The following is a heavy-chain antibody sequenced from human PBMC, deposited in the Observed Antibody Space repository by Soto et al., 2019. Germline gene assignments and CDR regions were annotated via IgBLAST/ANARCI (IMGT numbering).Heavy chain of an antibody. V-gene: IGHV1-69*01. Sequence: QVQLVQSGAEVKKPGSSVKVSCKASGGTFSSYAISWVRQAPGQGLEWMGGIIPIFGTANYAQKFQGRVTITADESTSTAYMELSSLRSEDTAVYYCARDLHYYGSGSYYEYYYYGMDVWGQGTTVTFSS. CDR2: IIPIFGTA. J-gene: IGHJ6*02. D-gene: IGHD3-10*01. CDR3: ARDLHYYGSGSYYEYYYYGMDV. CDR1: GGTFSSYA.